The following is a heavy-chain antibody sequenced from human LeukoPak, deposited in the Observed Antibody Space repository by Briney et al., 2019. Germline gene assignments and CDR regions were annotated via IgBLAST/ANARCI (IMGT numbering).Heavy chain of an antibody. D-gene: IGHD3-16*01. J-gene: IGHJ4*02. Sequence: PSETLSLTCTVSGGSISSYYWSWIRQPAGKGLEWIGRIYTSGSTNYNPSLKSRVTMSVDTSKNQFSLKLSSVTAADTAVYYCARDRVAYDYVWGTPGPYFDYWGQETLVTVSS. CDR1: GGSISSYY. V-gene: IGHV4-4*07. CDR2: IYTSGST. CDR3: ARDRVAYDYVWGTPGPYFDY.